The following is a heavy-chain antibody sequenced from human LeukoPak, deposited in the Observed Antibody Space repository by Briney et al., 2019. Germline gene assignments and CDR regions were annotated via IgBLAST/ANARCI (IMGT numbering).Heavy chain of an antibody. J-gene: IGHJ3*02. CDR1: GFSLSTSGMC. Sequence: SGPTLVNPTQTLTLTCTFSGFSLSTSGMCVSWIRQPPGKALEWLARIDWDDDKYYSTSLKTRLTISKDTSKNQVVLTMTNMDPVDIATYYCARIACGGDCSCHDAFDIWGQGTMVTVSS. D-gene: IGHD2-21*02. CDR3: ARIACGGDCSCHDAFDI. CDR2: IDWDDDK. V-gene: IGHV2-70*11.